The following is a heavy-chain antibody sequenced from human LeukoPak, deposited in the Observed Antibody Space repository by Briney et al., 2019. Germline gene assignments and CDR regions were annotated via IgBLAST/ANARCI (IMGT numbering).Heavy chain of an antibody. J-gene: IGHJ6*01. CDR3: ARDTQPYTHYYYCGMDV. Sequence: GGSLRLSCAASGFTYSSYSMNWVRQAPGKELEWVSSISSNSSYIYYADSVKGRFTISRDNAKNSLYLQMNSLRDEDTAVYDCARDTQPYTHYYYCGMDVWGEGTTVTVSS. V-gene: IGHV3-21*01. CDR2: ISSNSSYI. D-gene: IGHD5-18*01. CDR1: GFTYSSYS.